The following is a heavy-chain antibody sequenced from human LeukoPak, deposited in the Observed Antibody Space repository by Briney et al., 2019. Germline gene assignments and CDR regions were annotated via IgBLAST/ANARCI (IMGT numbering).Heavy chain of an antibody. V-gene: IGHV1-69*01. CDR2: IIPIFGTA. CDR3: AREADTAMSKSLDY. CDR1: GGTFSSYA. J-gene: IGHJ4*02. D-gene: IGHD5-18*01. Sequence: ASVKVSCKPSGGTFSSYAISWVRQAPGQGLEWMGGIIPIFGTANYAQKFQGRVTITADESTSTAYMELSSLRSEDTAVYYCAREADTAMSKSLDYWGQGTLVTASS.